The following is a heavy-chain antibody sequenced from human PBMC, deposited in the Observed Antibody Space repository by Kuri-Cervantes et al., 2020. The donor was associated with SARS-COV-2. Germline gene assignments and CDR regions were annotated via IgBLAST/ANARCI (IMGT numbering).Heavy chain of an antibody. CDR2: ISFSGDT. V-gene: IGHV4-30-4*01. J-gene: IGHJ4*02. CDR3: ARELGVPAATYFDY. D-gene: IGHD2-2*01. Sequence: SETLSLTCSVSGGSISSGDYYWSWIRQPLGKGLEWIGYISFSGDTYSSPSLKSRLTISVDTSKNQFSLKLSSVTAADTAVYYCARELGVPAATYFDYWGQGTLVTVSS. CDR1: GGSISSGDYY.